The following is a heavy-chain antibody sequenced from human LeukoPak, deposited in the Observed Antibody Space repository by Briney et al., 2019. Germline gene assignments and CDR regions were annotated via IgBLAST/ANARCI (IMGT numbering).Heavy chain of an antibody. Sequence: SETLSLTCTVSGGSISSYYWSWLRQPPGKGLEWIGYIYYSGSTNYNPSLKSRVTISVDTSKNQFSLKLSSVTAADTAVYYCARGGDYYDSDQGYFDLWGRGTLVTVSS. CDR2: IYYSGST. J-gene: IGHJ2*01. D-gene: IGHD3-22*01. CDR1: GGSISSYY. V-gene: IGHV4-59*01. CDR3: ARGGDYYDSDQGYFDL.